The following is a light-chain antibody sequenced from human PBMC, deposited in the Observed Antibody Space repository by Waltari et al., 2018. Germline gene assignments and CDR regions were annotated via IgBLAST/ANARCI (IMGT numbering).Light chain of an antibody. CDR1: QSVSSS. V-gene: IGKV3-11*01. Sequence: EIVLTQSPATLSLSPGERATLSCRASQSVSSSLAWYQQQPGQAPRLLIFDASNRASGIPARFSGSGSGTDFTLTISSLEPEDFAVYVCQQRSNWPLTFGGGTKVEIK. CDR2: DAS. CDR3: QQRSNWPLT. J-gene: IGKJ4*01.